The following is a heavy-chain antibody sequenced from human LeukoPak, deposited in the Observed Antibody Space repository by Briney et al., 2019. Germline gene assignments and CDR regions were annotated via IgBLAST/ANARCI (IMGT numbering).Heavy chain of an antibody. Sequence: ASVKVSCKASGYTFTSYDINWVRQATGQGLEWMGWINPNSGGTNYAQKFQGRVTMTRDTSISTAYMELSRLRSDDTAVYYCARALVVAAAFDIWGQGTMVTVSS. CDR1: GYTFTSYD. D-gene: IGHD5-12*01. CDR2: INPNSGGT. CDR3: ARALVVAAAFDI. V-gene: IGHV1-2*02. J-gene: IGHJ3*02.